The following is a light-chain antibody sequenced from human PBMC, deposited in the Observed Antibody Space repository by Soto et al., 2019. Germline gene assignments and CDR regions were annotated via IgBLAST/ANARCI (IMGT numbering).Light chain of an antibody. V-gene: IGKV3-11*01. CDR1: HSVTTH. J-gene: IGKJ5*01. CDR2: DAS. Sequence: EIVLTQSPDTLSLSPGERATLSCWASHSVTTHLAWFQQRPGQTPRLLIYDASTRAPGIPARFSGRGSEADFTLTISSLEPEDFAVYYCQQRSDSITFGQGTRLEI. CDR3: QQRSDSIT.